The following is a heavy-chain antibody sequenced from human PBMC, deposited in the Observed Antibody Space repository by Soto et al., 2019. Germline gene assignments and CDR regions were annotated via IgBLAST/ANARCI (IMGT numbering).Heavy chain of an antibody. D-gene: IGHD6-19*01. V-gene: IGHV3-9*01. CDR1: GFTFDDYA. CDR3: AKDSRGYYSSGGTVDY. J-gene: IGHJ4*02. Sequence: EVQLLESGGGLVQPGGSLRLSCAASGFTFDDYAMHWVRQAPGKGLEWVSGISWNSGSIGYADSVKGRFTISRDNAKNSLDLQMNSLRAEDTALYYCAKDSRGYYSSGGTVDYWGQGTLVTVSS. CDR2: ISWNSGSI.